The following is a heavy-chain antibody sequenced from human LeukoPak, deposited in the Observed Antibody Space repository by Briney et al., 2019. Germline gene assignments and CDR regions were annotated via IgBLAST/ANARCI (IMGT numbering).Heavy chain of an antibody. Sequence: GGSLRLSCAASGFTFIKALHWFGRAPGGGLGWGPVISLDGSNKYYADSVKGRFTISRDNSKNTLYLQMNSLRAEDTAVYYCARDLVVVVAATRKKIYYYYGMDVWGQGTTVTVSS. D-gene: IGHD2-15*01. V-gene: IGHV3-30-3*01. CDR3: ARDLVVVVAATRKKIYYYYGMDV. J-gene: IGHJ6*02. CDR2: ISLDGSNK. CDR1: GFTFIKA.